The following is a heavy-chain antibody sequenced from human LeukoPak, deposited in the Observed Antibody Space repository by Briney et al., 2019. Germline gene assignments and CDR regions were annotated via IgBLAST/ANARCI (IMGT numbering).Heavy chain of an antibody. CDR2: IYSGGMT. J-gene: IGHJ4*02. CDR3: ARHFDHPTAYFDS. D-gene: IGHD1-14*01. V-gene: IGHV4-39*01. Sequence: PSETLSLTCTFTGGSISSGDYYGSWIRQPPGKGLEWIASIYSGGMTFYNPSLKGRLTISADTSRNHFSLRLTSVTAADTALYFCARHFDHPTAYFDSWGQGSLVSVSS. CDR1: GGSISSGDYY.